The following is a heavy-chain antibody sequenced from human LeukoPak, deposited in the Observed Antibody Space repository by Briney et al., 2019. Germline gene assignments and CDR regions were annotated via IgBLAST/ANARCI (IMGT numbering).Heavy chain of an antibody. CDR1: GFTFSSYW. CDR2: IKQDGSEK. Sequence: GGSLRLSCAASGFTFSSYWMSWVRQAPGKGLEWVANIKQDGSEKYYVDSVKGRFTISRDTAKNSLYLQMNSLRAEDTAVYYCARVGSSSPWAPYYFDFWGQGTLVTVSS. CDR3: ARVGSSSPWAPYYFDF. V-gene: IGHV3-7*01. J-gene: IGHJ4*02. D-gene: IGHD6-6*01.